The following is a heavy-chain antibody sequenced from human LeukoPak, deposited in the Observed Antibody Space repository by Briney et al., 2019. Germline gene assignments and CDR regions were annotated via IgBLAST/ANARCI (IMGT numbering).Heavy chain of an antibody. V-gene: IGHV3-21*01. CDR3: AHDTVDCSGGSCYRSC. D-gene: IGHD2-15*01. CDR2: ISSGSSYI. CDR1: GFIFSSYS. Sequence: GGSLRLSCVASGFIFSSYSMNWVRQAPGKGLEWVSSISSGSSYIHYADSVKGRFTISRDNAKNSLYLQMNSLRAEDTAVYYCAHDTVDCSGGSCYRSCWGKGTLVTVSS. J-gene: IGHJ4*02.